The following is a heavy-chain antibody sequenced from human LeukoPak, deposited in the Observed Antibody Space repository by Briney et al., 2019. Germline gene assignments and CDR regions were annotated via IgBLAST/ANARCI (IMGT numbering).Heavy chain of an antibody. CDR3: ARDLGVWFGESTDY. V-gene: IGHV4-39*07. D-gene: IGHD3-10*01. Sequence: PSETLSLTCTVSGGSISSSSYYWSWIRQPPGKGLEWIGSIYYSGSAYYNPSLKSRVTTSVDTSKNQFSLKLSSVTAADTAVYYCARDLGVWFGESTDYWGQGTLVTVSS. CDR2: IYYSGSA. CDR1: GGSISSSSYY. J-gene: IGHJ4*02.